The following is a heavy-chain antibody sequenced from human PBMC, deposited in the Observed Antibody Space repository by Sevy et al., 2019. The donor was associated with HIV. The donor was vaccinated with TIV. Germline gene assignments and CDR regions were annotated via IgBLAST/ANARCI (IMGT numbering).Heavy chain of an antibody. CDR3: ATANLPTRVRGVIAGDDAFDI. CDR1: GYTLTELS. J-gene: IGHJ3*02. D-gene: IGHD3-10*01. Sequence: ASVKVSCKVSGYTLTELSMHWVRQAPGKGLEWMGGFDPEDGETIYAQKFQGRVTMTEDTSTDTAYMELSSLRSEETAGYYCATANLPTRVRGVIAGDDAFDIWGQGTMVTVSS. V-gene: IGHV1-24*01. CDR2: FDPEDGET.